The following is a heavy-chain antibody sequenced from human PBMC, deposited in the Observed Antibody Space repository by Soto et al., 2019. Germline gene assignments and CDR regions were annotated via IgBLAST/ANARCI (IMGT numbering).Heavy chain of an antibody. D-gene: IGHD2-15*01. J-gene: IGHJ6*02. CDR1: GGTFSSYA. CDR3: AREGGVVVAADYYYYGMDV. CDR2: IIPIFGTA. Sequence: QVQLVQSGAEVKKPGSSVKVSCKASGGTFSSYAISWVRQAPGQGLEWMGGIIPIFGTANYAQKFQGRVTITADKSTSTAYMELSSLRSEDTAVYYCAREGGVVVAADYYYYGMDVWGQGPTVTVSS. V-gene: IGHV1-69*06.